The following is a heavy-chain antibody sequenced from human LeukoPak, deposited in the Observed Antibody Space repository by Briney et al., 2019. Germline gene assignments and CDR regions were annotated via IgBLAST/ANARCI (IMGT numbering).Heavy chain of an antibody. CDR3: ARDAYYYDSSGYYHYYYYMDV. Sequence: GGSLRLSCAASGFTFSSYSINWVRQAPGKGLEWVSSISSSSSYIYYADSVKGRFTISRDNAKNSLYLQMNSLRAEDTAVYYCARDAYYYDSSGYYHYYYYMDVWGKGTTVTVSS. D-gene: IGHD3-22*01. J-gene: IGHJ6*03. CDR2: ISSSSSYI. V-gene: IGHV3-21*01. CDR1: GFTFSSYS.